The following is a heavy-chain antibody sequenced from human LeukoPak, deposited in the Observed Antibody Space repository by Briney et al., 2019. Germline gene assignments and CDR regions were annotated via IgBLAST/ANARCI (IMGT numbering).Heavy chain of an antibody. CDR1: GFTFSSYG. Sequence: GGSLRLSCAASGFTFSSYGMHWVRQAPGKGLEWVAFIRYDGSNKYYADSVKGRFTISRDNSKNTLYLQMNSLRAEDTAVYYCAKTFGSSWYGLFDYWGQGTLVTVSS. CDR3: AKTFGSSWYGLFDY. CDR2: IRYDGSNK. D-gene: IGHD6-13*01. V-gene: IGHV3-30*02. J-gene: IGHJ4*02.